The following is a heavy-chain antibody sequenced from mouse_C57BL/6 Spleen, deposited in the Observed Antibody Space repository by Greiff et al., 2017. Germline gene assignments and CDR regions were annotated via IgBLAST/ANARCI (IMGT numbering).Heavy chain of an antibody. CDR2: INPNYGTT. CDR3: ARIGFGNWGYAMDY. J-gene: IGHJ4*01. CDR1: GYSFTDYN. Sequence: LVESGPELVKPGASVKISCKASGYSFTDYNMNWVKQSNGKSLEWIGVINPNYGTTSYNQKFKGKATLTVDQSSSTAYMQLNSLTSEDSAVYYCARIGFGNWGYAMDYWGQGTSVTVSS. V-gene: IGHV1-39*01. D-gene: IGHD4-1*01.